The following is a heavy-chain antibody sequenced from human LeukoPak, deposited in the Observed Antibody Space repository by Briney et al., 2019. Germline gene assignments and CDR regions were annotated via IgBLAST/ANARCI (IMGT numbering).Heavy chain of an antibody. J-gene: IGHJ6*04. Sequence: GESLKISCKGSGYSFTSYWIGWVRQMPGKGLEWMGIIYPDDSATRYSPSFEGQVIISVDKSISTAYLQWSSLKASDTATYYCARHGHCTNGVCYSNYYYCMDVWGKGTTVTVSS. V-gene: IGHV5-51*01. CDR1: GYSFTSYW. CDR2: IYPDDSAT. CDR3: ARHGHCTNGVCYSNYYYCMDV. D-gene: IGHD2-8*01.